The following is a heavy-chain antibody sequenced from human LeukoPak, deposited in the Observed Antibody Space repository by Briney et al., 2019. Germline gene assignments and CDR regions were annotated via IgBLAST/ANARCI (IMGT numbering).Heavy chain of an antibody. J-gene: IGHJ4*02. CDR2: IYHSGST. CDR3: ARGSAGDSSGSYDY. D-gene: IGHD3-22*01. Sequence: SETLSLTCIVSGGSIGSYYWSWIRQPPGKGLEWIGYIYHSGSTNYNPSLKNRVTISVDTSKNQFSLKLSSVTAADTAVYYCARGSAGDSSGSYDYWGQGTLVTVSS. CDR1: GGSIGSYY. V-gene: IGHV4-59*12.